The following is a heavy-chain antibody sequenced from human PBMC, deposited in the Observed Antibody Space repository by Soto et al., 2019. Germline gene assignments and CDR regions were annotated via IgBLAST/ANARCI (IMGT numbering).Heavy chain of an antibody. D-gene: IGHD1-1*01. CDR3: KRETIAGTTGLDS. CDR2: ISVSDVFI. CDR1: GFNVGAFA. V-gene: IGHV3-23*01. Sequence: EVQLLESGGDLVQPGGSLRLSCAASGFNVGAFAVNWVRQAPGKGLEWVAGISVSDVFIYYSDSVRGRFYISRDASENILYLQMNSLRVDDTALYYCKRETIAGTTGLDSWGPGTLVTVSS. J-gene: IGHJ4*02.